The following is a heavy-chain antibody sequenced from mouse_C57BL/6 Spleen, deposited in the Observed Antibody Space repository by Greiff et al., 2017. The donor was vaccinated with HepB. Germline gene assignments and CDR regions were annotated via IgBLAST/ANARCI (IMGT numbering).Heavy chain of an antibody. J-gene: IGHJ4*01. V-gene: IGHV14-3*01. CDR1: GFNIKNTY. D-gene: IGHD2-4*01. CDR3: ARWVYYDYDYAMEY. CDR2: IDPANGNN. Sequence: VQLQESVAELVRPGASVKLSCTASGFNIKNTYMHWVKQRPEQGLEWIGRIDPANGNNKYAPKFQGKDTITADTSSNTAYLQLSSLTSEDTVIFDCARWVYYDYDYAMEYGGKGTSVTVSS.